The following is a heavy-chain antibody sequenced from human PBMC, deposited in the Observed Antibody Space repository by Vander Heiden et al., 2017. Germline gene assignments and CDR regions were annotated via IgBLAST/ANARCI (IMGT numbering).Heavy chain of an antibody. CDR1: GFPFSSYA. CDR2: ISGSGGST. D-gene: IGHD1-1*01. V-gene: IGHV3-23*01. Sequence: VQLLESGGGLVQPGGSLRLSCAASGFPFSSYAMSWVRQAPGKGLEWVSAISGSGGSTYYADSVKGRFTISRDNSKNTLYLQMNSLRAEDTAVYYCAKDLGLGEQPDYWGQGTLVTVSS. J-gene: IGHJ4*02. CDR3: AKDLGLGEQPDY.